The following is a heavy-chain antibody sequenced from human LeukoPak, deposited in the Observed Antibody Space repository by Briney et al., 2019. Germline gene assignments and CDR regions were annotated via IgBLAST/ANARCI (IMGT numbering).Heavy chain of an antibody. D-gene: IGHD2-15*01. CDR1: GGTFSSYA. V-gene: IGHV1-69*04. CDR3: AREEVVVVAATVGHYFDY. J-gene: IGHJ4*02. CDR2: IIPIFGIA. Sequence: SVKVSCKASGGTFSSYAISWVRQAPGQGLEWMERIIPIFGIANYAQKFQGRVTITADKSTSTAYMELSSLRSEDTAVYYCAREEVVVVAATVGHYFDYWGQGTLVTVSS.